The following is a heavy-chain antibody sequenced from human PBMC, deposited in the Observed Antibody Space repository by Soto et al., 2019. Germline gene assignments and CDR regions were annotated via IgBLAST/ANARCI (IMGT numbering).Heavy chain of an antibody. J-gene: IGHJ4*02. V-gene: IGHV3-30-3*01. CDR3: ARDSPYRGSYAIDY. Sequence: QVQLVESGGGVVQPGRSLRLSCAASGFTFSSYAMHWVRQAPGKGLEWVAVISYDGSNKYYADSVKGRFTISRDNSKNTLYLQMNSLRAEDTAVYYCARDSPYRGSYAIDYWGQGTLVTVSS. D-gene: IGHD1-26*01. CDR1: GFTFSSYA. CDR2: ISYDGSNK.